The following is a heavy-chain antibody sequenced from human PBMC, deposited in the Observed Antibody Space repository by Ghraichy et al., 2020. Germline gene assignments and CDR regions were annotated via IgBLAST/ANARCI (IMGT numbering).Heavy chain of an antibody. V-gene: IGHV3-7*03. D-gene: IGHD3-3*01. CDR3: VRDPYYGAVDY. Sequence: GGSLRLSCAASGFTFSDFWMGWVRQAPGKGLEWVANMNDDGKETQYVDSVKGRFAISRDNAKNSLSLQMANLRGDDTAVYYCVRDPYYGAVDYGGQGTLVIVSS. CDR1: GFTFSDFW. J-gene: IGHJ4*02. CDR2: MNDDGKET.